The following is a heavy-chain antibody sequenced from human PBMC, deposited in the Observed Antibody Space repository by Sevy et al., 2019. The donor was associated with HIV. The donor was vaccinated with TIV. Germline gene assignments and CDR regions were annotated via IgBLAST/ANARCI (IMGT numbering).Heavy chain of an antibody. CDR3: ARDLPHLLPWELSRGSDF. CDR1: RFTFSNYA. V-gene: IGHV3-30*04. Sequence: GGSLRLSCTAYRFTFSNYAVHWVRQAPGKGLEWVAIISHDEIHKDFADSVRGRFSISRDTSKNTIYLQMNSLRPEDTAVYYCARDLPHLLPWELSRGSDFWGQGTLVTVSS. J-gene: IGHJ4*02. D-gene: IGHD3-16*01. CDR2: ISHDEIHK.